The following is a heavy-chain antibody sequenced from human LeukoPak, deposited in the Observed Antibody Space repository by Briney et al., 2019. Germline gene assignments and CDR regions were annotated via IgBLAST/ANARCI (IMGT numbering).Heavy chain of an antibody. Sequence: GGSLRLSCAASGFTFSSYGMHWVRQAPGKGLEWVAVISYDGSNKHYADSVKGRFTISRDNSKNTLYLQMNSLRAEDTAVYYCAEGSSSWYSRSGFDPWGQGTLVTVSS. J-gene: IGHJ5*02. CDR1: GFTFSSYG. CDR2: ISYDGSNK. D-gene: IGHD6-13*01. V-gene: IGHV3-30*03. CDR3: AEGSSSWYSRSGFDP.